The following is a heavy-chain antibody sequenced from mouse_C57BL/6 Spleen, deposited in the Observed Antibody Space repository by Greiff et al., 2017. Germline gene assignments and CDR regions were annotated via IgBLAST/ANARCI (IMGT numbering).Heavy chain of an antibody. V-gene: IGHV1-64*01. J-gene: IGHJ4*01. CDR3: ARSDAQVFTMDY. CDR1: GYTFTSYW. D-gene: IGHD3-2*02. Sequence: QVHVKQPGAELVKPGASVKLSCKASGYTFTSYWMHWVKQRPGQGLEWIGMIHPNSGSTNYNEKFKSKATLTVDKSSSTAYMQLSSLTSEDSAVYYCARSDAQVFTMDYWGQGTSVTVSS. CDR2: IHPNSGST.